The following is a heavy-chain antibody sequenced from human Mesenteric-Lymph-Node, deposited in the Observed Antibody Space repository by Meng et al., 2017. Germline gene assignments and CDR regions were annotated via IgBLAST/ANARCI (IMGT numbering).Heavy chain of an antibody. Sequence: SETLSLTCAVSGGSISSSNWWSWVRQPPGKGLEWIGEIYHSGSTNYNPSLKSRVTISVDTSKNQFSLKLSSVTAADTAVYYCARDIDGPEGSGYYYRDAFDIWGQGTMVTVSS. CDR2: IYHSGST. J-gene: IGHJ3*02. V-gene: IGHV4-4*02. CDR1: GGSISSSNW. D-gene: IGHD3-22*01. CDR3: ARDIDGPEGSGYYYRDAFDI.